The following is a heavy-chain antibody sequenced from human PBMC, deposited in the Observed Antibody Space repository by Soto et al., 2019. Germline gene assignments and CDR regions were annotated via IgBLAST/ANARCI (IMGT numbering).Heavy chain of an antibody. CDR1: GFTFSNYG. V-gene: IGHV3-33*01. CDR3: VRDDDFGPNALDL. D-gene: IGHD1-1*01. CDR2: ISNDGSED. Sequence: QMHLVESGGGVVQPGRSLRLSCAASGFTFSNYGMHWVRQAPGKGLEWVSLISNDGSEDFYRDSVKGRFTISRDNSRNSLYLQMNSLRDDDTALYYCVRDDDFGPNALDLWGQGTMVSVSS. J-gene: IGHJ3*01.